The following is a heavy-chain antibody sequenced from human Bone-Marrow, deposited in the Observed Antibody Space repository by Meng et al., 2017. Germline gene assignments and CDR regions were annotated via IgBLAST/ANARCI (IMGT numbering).Heavy chain of an antibody. CDR1: GGSFSDYY. D-gene: IGHD4-11*01. J-gene: IGHJ4*02. CDR3: ARGPTTMAHDFDY. Sequence: VLLQQSGAGLLKPSETLSLPCVVAGGSFSDYYWSRIRQPPGKGLEWIGEINHSGSTNYNPSLEGRATISVDTSQNNLSLRLSSVTAADSAVYYCARGPTTMAHDFDYWGQGTLVTVSS. CDR2: INHSGST. V-gene: IGHV4-34*01.